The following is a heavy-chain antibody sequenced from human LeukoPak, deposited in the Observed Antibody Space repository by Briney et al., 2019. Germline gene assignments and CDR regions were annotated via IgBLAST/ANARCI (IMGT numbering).Heavy chain of an antibody. CDR2: INHSGGT. J-gene: IGHJ4*02. Sequence: PSETLSLTCAVYGGSFGGYYWSWIRQPPGKGLEWIGEINHSGGTNYNPSLKSRVTISVDTSKNQFSLKLSSVTAADTAVYYCARGLVGATGYWGQGTLVTVSS. D-gene: IGHD1-26*01. V-gene: IGHV4-34*01. CDR1: GGSFGGYY. CDR3: ARGLVGATGY.